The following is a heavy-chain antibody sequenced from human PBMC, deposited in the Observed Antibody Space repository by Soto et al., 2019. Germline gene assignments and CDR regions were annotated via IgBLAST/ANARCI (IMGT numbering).Heavy chain of an antibody. Sequence: GGSLRLSCAASGFTFSSYSMNWVRQAPGKGLEWVSSISSSSSYIYYADSVKGRFTISRDNAKNSLYLQMNSLRAEDTAVYYCARGRGSSWYWFDPWGQGTLVTVSS. CDR3: ARGRGSSWYWFDP. CDR1: GFTFSSYS. V-gene: IGHV3-21*01. D-gene: IGHD6-13*01. J-gene: IGHJ5*02. CDR2: ISSSSSYI.